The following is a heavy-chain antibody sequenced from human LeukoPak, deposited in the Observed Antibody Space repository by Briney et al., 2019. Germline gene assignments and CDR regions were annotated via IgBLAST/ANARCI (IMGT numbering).Heavy chain of an antibody. J-gene: IGHJ3*01. CDR1: GFTFDDYT. CDR2: ISWDGGST. V-gene: IGHV3-43*01. D-gene: IGHD3-3*01. Sequence: GGSLRLSCAASGFTFDDYTMHWVRQAPGKGLEWVSLISWDGGSTYYADSVKGRFTISRDNSKNSLYLQMNSPRTEDTALYYCAKGRIQRFLEWLLYSWGQGTMVTVSS. CDR3: AKGRIQRFLEWLLYS.